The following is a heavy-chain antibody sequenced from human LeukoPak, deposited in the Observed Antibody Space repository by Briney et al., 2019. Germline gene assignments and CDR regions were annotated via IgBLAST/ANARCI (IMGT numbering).Heavy chain of an antibody. CDR2: IYYSGCT. CDR3: ARVSIDSSGWGFDY. V-gene: IGHV4-30-4*01. CDR1: GGSISSGDYY. Sequence: SETLSLTCTVSGGSISSGDYYWSWIRQPPGKGLEWIGYIYYSGCTYYNPSLKSRVTISVDTSKNQFSLKLSSVTAADTAVYYCARVSIDSSGWGFDYWGQGTLVTVSS. J-gene: IGHJ4*02. D-gene: IGHD6-19*01.